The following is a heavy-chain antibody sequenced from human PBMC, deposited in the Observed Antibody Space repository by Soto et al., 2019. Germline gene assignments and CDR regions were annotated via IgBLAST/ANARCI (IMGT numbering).Heavy chain of an antibody. D-gene: IGHD4-17*01. CDR1: RSTLSRYA. J-gene: IGHJ3*02. CDR3: TTDPNGDYLGAFDN. Sequence: PGGSLRLSCAASRSTLSRYAMTWVRQGPGKGLEWVSSITGSGAATYYADSVKGRFTISRDNSKNTLYLQLNSLRAEDTAVYYCTTDPNGDYLGAFDNWGQGTLVTVSS. V-gene: IGHV3-23*01. CDR2: ITGSGAAT.